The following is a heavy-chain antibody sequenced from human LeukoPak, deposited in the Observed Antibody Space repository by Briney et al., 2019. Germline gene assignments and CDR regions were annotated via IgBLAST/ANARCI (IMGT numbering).Heavy chain of an antibody. CDR3: ARHVATTVTRGYSCHPMDV. CDR1: GASISTYY. V-gene: IGHV4-4*09. Sequence: SETLSLTCTASGASISTYYWSWIRQPPGEGLEWIAYIAPSGGTVYNPSLNSRLTVSVDTSKNQFSLKLNSVTAADTAVYYCARHVATTVTRGYSCHPMDVWGKGTTVSVSS. CDR2: IAPSGGT. J-gene: IGHJ6*03. D-gene: IGHD4-17*01.